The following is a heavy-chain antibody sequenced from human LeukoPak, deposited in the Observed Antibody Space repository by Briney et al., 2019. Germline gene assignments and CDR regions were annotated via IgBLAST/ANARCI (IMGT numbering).Heavy chain of an antibody. CDR2: IYYSGST. Sequence: SETLSLTCTISGGSISSYYWSWIRQPPGKGLEWIGYIYYSGSTNYNPSLKSRVTISVDTSKNQFSLKLSSVTAADTAVYYCARDSEATIYSYWGQGTLVTVSS. CDR3: ARDSEATIYSY. J-gene: IGHJ4*02. D-gene: IGHD5-12*01. V-gene: IGHV4-59*01. CDR1: GGSISSYY.